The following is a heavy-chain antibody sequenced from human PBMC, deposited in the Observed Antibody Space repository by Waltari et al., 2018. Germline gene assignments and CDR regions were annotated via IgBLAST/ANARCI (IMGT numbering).Heavy chain of an antibody. CDR2: IYYSGST. J-gene: IGHJ3*02. Sequence: QLQLQESGPGLVKPSETLSLTCTVSGGSISSSSYYWGWIRQPPGKGLEWIGSIYYSGSTSYNPDLKSRVTCSVDTSKNQFSLKLSSVTAADTAVYYCARAPSYCSSTSCYLDAFDIWGQGTMVTVSS. D-gene: IGHD2-2*01. CDR1: GGSISSSSYY. V-gene: IGHV4-39*07. CDR3: ARAPSYCSSTSCYLDAFDI.